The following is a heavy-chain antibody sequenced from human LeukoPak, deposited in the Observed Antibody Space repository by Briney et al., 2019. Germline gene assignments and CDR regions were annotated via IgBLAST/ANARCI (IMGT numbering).Heavy chain of an antibody. Sequence: GGSLRLSCAASGFTFSSYAMHWVRQAPGKGLEWVAVISYDGSNKYYADSVKGRFTISRDNSTNTLYLQMNSLRAEDTAGYYLAKYYDFWSGYYTHYYYYYMDVWGKGTTVTVSS. D-gene: IGHD3-3*01. J-gene: IGHJ6*03. CDR3: AKYYDFWSGYYTHYYYYYMDV. CDR1: GFTFSSYA. V-gene: IGHV3-30-3*01. CDR2: ISYDGSNK.